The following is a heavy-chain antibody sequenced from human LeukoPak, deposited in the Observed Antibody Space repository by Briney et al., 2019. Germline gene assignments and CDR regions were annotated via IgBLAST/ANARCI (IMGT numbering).Heavy chain of an antibody. CDR3: ARHPSSGGLYYFDY. Sequence: SETLSLTCTVSGGSISSYYWSWIRQPPGKGLEWIGYINYSGSTKYNPSLKSRVTISVDTSKNQFSLKVSSVTAADTAFYYCARHPSSGGLYYFDYWGQGTLVTVSS. J-gene: IGHJ4*02. CDR1: GGSISSYY. D-gene: IGHD2-15*01. V-gene: IGHV4-59*08. CDR2: INYSGST.